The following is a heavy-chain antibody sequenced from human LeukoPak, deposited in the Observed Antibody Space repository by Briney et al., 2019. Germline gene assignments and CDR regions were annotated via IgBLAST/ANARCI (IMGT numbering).Heavy chain of an antibody. Sequence: SETLSLTCTVSGGSISNGDHYWSWIRQHPGKGLEWIGHIYYSGSTYYNPSLKSRVIISADTSKNQFSLKLNSVTAADAAIYYCARRDAAIDFWGQGTLVTVSS. CDR2: IYYSGST. CDR3: ARRDAAIDF. CDR1: GGSISNGDHY. V-gene: IGHV4-30-4*08. D-gene: IGHD6-13*01. J-gene: IGHJ4*02.